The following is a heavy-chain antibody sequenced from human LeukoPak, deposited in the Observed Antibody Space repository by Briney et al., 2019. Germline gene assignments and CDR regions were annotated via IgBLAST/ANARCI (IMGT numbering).Heavy chain of an antibody. Sequence: ASVKVSCKASGYTFTGYYMHWVRQARGQGLEWMGWINPNSGGRNYAQKFQGRVTMTRDTSISTAYMELSRLRSDDTAVYYCATTNYYDSSGDLGYWGQGTLVTVSS. V-gene: IGHV1-2*02. J-gene: IGHJ4*02. D-gene: IGHD3-22*01. CDR1: GYTFTGYY. CDR2: INPNSGGR. CDR3: ATTNYYDSSGDLGY.